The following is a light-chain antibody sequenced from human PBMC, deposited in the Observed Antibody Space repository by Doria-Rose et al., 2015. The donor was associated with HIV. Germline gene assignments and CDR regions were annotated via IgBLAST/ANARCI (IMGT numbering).Light chain of an antibody. CDR3: HQYGTSWT. V-gene: IGKV3-20*01. CDR2: DGS. J-gene: IGKJ1*01. Sequence: TQSPGTLSLSPGERATLSCRASQSFSSTYLAWYQQKPGQAPSLLIYDGSTRPTGIPDRFSASGSGTDFTLTINRLEPEDFALYYCHQYGTSWTFVQGTKVEI. CDR1: QSFSSTY.